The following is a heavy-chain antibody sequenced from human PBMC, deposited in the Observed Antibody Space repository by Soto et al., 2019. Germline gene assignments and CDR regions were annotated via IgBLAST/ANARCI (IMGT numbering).Heavy chain of an antibody. Sequence: ETLSLTFTVSGVPVISRSYWWTCIRQSPGRGLEWIGSLYYSGSTKYNPSLKSRVSTSVDTSKSQFSLTLTSVTAADTAVYYCARDQRDDYAWGPKGVFDQWGPGTLVTVSS. CDR1: GVPVISRSYW. CDR2: LYYSGST. J-gene: IGHJ4*02. V-gene: IGHV4-61*01. D-gene: IGHD3-16*01. CDR3: ARDQRDDYAWGPKGVFDQ.